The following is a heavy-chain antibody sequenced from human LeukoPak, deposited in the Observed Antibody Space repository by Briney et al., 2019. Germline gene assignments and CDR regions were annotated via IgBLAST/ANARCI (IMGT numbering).Heavy chain of an antibody. J-gene: IGHJ4*02. Sequence: GGSLRLSCAASGFTFSTYNMNWVRQAPGKGLEWISYINADSSTIQYADSVRGRFTTSRDNAKNSLYLQMNSLRAEDTAVYYCLRDNSRGQSLGVIYWGQGSLVTVSS. CDR2: INADSSTI. CDR1: GFTFSTYN. CDR3: LRDNSRGQSLGVIY. D-gene: IGHD3-22*01. V-gene: IGHV3-48*01.